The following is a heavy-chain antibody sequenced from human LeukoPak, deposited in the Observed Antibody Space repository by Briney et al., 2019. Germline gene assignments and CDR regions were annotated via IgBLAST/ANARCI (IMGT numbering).Heavy chain of an antibody. J-gene: IGHJ4*02. Sequence: GGSLRLSCAASGFTFSDHWMDWVRQAPGKGLEWVGRITNKANSYSTQYAASVKGRFTISRDDSKNSLYLQMSSLKTEDTAVYFCTSVSVGLVEYWGQGTLVTVSS. CDR1: GFTFSDHW. CDR3: TSVSVGLVEY. V-gene: IGHV3-72*01. D-gene: IGHD1-26*01. CDR2: ITNKANSYST.